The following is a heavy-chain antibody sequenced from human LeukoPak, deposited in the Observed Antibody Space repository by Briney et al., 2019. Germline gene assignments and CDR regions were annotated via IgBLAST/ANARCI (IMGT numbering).Heavy chain of an antibody. CDR1: GYTFTSYY. J-gene: IGHJ4*02. D-gene: IGHD6-19*01. Sequence: ASVKVSCKASGYTFTSYYMYWVRQAPGQGLEWMGIINPSGGSTSYAQKFQGRVTMTRDTSTSTVYMELSSLRSEDTAVYYCARDQRSSSGSYYFDYWGQGTLVTVSS. CDR2: INPSGGST. CDR3: ARDQRSSSGSYYFDY. V-gene: IGHV1-46*01.